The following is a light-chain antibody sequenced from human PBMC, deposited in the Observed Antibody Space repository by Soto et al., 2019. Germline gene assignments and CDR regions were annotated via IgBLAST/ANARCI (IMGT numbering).Light chain of an antibody. CDR1: SSDVGGFLY. J-gene: IGLJ2*01. Sequence: QSALTQPASVSGSPGQSITISCTGTSSDVGGFLYVSWFQQHPGKAPKLMIYAVSNRPSGISNRFSGSKSGNTASLTISGLQAEYEADYYCSSYSSSSTLVVFGGGTQLTVL. CDR2: AVS. V-gene: IGLV2-14*01. CDR3: SSYSSSSTLVV.